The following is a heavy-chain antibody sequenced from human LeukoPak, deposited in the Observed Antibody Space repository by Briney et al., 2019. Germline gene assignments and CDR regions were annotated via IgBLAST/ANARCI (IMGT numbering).Heavy chain of an antibody. CDR3: ARDRGPNSSGWLNWYFDL. V-gene: IGHV3-7*03. J-gene: IGHJ2*01. Sequence: PGGSLRLSCASSGFTFSNYWMIWVRQAPGKGLEWVANINRDGSERYYVDSVKGRFTMSRDNANNSLYLQMSSPTVEDTAVYFCARDRGPNSSGWLNWYFDLWGRGTLVTVS. CDR1: GFTFSNYW. CDR2: INRDGSER. D-gene: IGHD6-19*01.